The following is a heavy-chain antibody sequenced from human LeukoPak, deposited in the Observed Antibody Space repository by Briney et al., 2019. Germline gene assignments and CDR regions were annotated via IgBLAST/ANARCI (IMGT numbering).Heavy chain of an antibody. CDR2: ISAYNGNT. J-gene: IGHJ6*04. Sequence: ASVKVSCKASGYTFTSYGISWVRQAPGQGLEWMGWISAYNGNTNYAQRLQGRVTMTTDTSTSTAYMELRSLRSDDTAVYYCARVSGTAMVTDYYYYGMDVWGKGTTVTVSS. D-gene: IGHD5-18*01. CDR3: ARVSGTAMVTDYYYYGMDV. V-gene: IGHV1-18*04. CDR1: GYTFTSYG.